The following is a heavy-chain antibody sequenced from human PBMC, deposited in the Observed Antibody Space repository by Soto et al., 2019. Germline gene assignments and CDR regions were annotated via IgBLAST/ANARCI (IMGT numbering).Heavy chain of an antibody. V-gene: IGHV1-8*01. D-gene: IGHD6-13*01. CDR3: ARKGGSRRANWFDP. CDR1: GYTFTSYD. Sequence: ASVKVSCKASGYTFTSYDINWVRQATGQGLEWMGWMNPNSGNTGYAQKFQGRVTMTRNTSISTAYMEPSSLRSEDTAVYYCARKGGSRRANWFDPWGQGTLVTVSS. J-gene: IGHJ5*02. CDR2: MNPNSGNT.